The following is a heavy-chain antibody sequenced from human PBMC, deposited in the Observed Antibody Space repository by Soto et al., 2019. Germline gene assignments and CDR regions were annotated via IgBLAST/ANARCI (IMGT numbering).Heavy chain of an antibody. V-gene: IGHV3-74*01. D-gene: IGHD3-3*01. Sequence: EVQLVESVGDLVQPGGFLRLSCATSGFTFSRYWMHWVRQVPGKGLVWVSRINSDGSSISYSDSVKGRFTISRDNAKNTLYLQMNSLRVEDTAVYYCARLPVDTITSLDYWGQGTLVTVSS. CDR1: GFTFSRYW. CDR3: ARLPVDTITSLDY. J-gene: IGHJ4*02. CDR2: INSDGSSI.